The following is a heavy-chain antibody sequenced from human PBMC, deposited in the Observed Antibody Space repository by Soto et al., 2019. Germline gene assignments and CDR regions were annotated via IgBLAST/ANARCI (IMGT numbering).Heavy chain of an antibody. CDR2: LSGSGRST. CDR1: GFSFSSYG. D-gene: IGHD1-26*01. CDR3: AKVVGTSEKQYFDD. Sequence: GGSLRLSCAASGFSFSSYGMSWVRQAPGKGLEWVSGLSGSGRSTYYADSVQGRFTISRDSSKNTVDLQMNSLRANDTAVYYCAKVVGTSEKQYFDDWGQGNLVTVSS. J-gene: IGHJ4*02. V-gene: IGHV3-23*01.